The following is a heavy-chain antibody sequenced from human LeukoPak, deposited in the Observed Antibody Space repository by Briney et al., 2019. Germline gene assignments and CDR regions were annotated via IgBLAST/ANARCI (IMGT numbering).Heavy chain of an antibody. D-gene: IGHD3-10*01. J-gene: IGHJ6*02. CDR3: ARHRAAMVRGVTGYGMDV. Sequence: SETLSLTCTVSGGSISSYYWSWIRQPPGKGLEWIGYIYYSGSTNYNPSLKSRVTISVDTSKNQFSLKLSSVTAADTAVYYCARHRAAMVRGVTGYGMDVWGQGTTVTVSS. CDR1: GGSISSYY. CDR2: IYYSGST. V-gene: IGHV4-59*08.